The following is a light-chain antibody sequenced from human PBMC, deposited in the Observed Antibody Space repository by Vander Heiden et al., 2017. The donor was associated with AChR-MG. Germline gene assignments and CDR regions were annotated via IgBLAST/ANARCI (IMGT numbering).Light chain of an antibody. CDR2: EVT. CDR1: SSDFGGNNY. Sequence: QSALTQPPSASGSPGQSVTISCTGTSSDFGGNNYVSWYQHHPGKAPKLMIFEVTKRPAGVPDRFSGSKSGNTDSLTVSGLQTEDEADYYCTSYSGSNILVFGGGTKLTVL. CDR3: TSYSGSNILV. V-gene: IGLV2-8*01. J-gene: IGLJ2*01.